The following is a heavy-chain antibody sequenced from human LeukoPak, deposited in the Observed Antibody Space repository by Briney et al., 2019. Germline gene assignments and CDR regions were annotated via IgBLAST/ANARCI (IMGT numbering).Heavy chain of an antibody. CDR2: ISYDGKHK. CDR3: AREDNDITGIDV. J-gene: IGHJ6*02. D-gene: IGHD3-10*01. V-gene: IGHV3-30*04. CDR1: GFTFSNYA. Sequence: PGGSLRLSCEASGFTFSNYAMEWVRQAPGKGLEWVAIISYDGKHKYYADSMKGRFTISRDNSKNTLYLQMNSLRAEDTAVYYCAREDNDITGIDVWGHWTTVTVSS.